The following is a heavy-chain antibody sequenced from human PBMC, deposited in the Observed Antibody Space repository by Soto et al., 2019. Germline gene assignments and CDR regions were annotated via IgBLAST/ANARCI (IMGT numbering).Heavy chain of an antibody. CDR1: GFTFSSYG. Sequence: QVQLVESGGGVVQPGRSLRLSCAASGFTFSSYGMHWVHQAPGKGLEWVAVIWYDGSNKYYAYSVKGRFTISRDNSKNTLYLQMNSLRAEDTAVYYCARGSYGDYGYYFDYWGQGTLVTVSS. CDR3: ARGSYGDYGYYFDY. CDR2: IWYDGSNK. V-gene: IGHV3-33*01. D-gene: IGHD4-17*01. J-gene: IGHJ4*02.